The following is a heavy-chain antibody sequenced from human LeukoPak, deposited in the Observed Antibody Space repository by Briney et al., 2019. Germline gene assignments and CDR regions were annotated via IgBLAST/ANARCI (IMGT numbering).Heavy chain of an antibody. D-gene: IGHD3-10*02. CDR2: ISSSSSTI. J-gene: IGHJ6*04. V-gene: IGHV3-48*01. CDR1: GFTLSSYA. CDR3: AELGITMIGGV. Sequence: GGSLRLSCAASGFTLSSYAMHWVRQAPGKGLEWVSYISSSSSTIYYADSVKGRFTISRDNAKNSLYLQMNSLRAEDTAVYYCAELGITMIGGVWGKGTTVTISS.